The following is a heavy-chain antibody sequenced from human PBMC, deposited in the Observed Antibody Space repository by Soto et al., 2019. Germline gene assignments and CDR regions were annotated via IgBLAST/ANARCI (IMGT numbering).Heavy chain of an antibody. V-gene: IGHV1-3*05. J-gene: IGHJ3*02. Sequence: QVQLVQSGAEEKKPGASVKVSCKASGYTFTIYAIHWVRQAPGQRLEWMGWINAVNNKTKYSQKFQGRATIAGDTSASTAYMELSSLRSEDTAVYYCARDDCSGGSCYPPTGAFDIWGQGTMVTVSS. D-gene: IGHD2-15*01. CDR3: ARDDCSGGSCYPPTGAFDI. CDR2: INAVNNKT. CDR1: GYTFTIYA.